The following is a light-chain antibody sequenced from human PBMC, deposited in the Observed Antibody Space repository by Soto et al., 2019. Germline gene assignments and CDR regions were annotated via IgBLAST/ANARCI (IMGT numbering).Light chain of an antibody. CDR2: HAS. CDR1: QSVTSGH. CDR3: QTYGASPYA. V-gene: IGKV3-20*01. Sequence: EIVLVQSPGTLPLSPGEGAALSCRASQSVTSGHLAWYRQRPGQPPRLLIYHASIRVTGAPDRFSGSGSGTDFTLAISRLEPEDFAVYYCQTYGASPYAFGRGTKVEI. J-gene: IGKJ2*01.